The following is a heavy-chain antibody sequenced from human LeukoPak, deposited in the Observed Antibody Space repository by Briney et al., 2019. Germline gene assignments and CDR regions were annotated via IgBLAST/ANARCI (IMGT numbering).Heavy chain of an antibody. CDR1: GFTFSSYE. D-gene: IGHD3-3*01. J-gene: IGHJ4*02. CDR3: ARDGEEWPCLGFH. V-gene: IGHV3-48*03. CDR2: TSSSGTTI. Sequence: GGSLRLSCAASGFTFSSYEMNWVRQAPGKGLEWVSYTSSSGTTIYYADSVKGRFTISRDNARESLFLQMNSLRAEDTAVYHCARDGEEWPCLGFHWGEGTPVTVSS.